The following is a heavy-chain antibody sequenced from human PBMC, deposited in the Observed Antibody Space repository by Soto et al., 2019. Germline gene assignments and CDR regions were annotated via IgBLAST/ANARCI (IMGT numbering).Heavy chain of an antibody. CDR2: ISDDGDKR. V-gene: IGHV3-30*18. D-gene: IGHD1-26*01. Sequence: GGSXRLSCLFSVFTFSNYCMHWFRQPPGKGLEWVALISDDGDKRYYADSVRGRLIISRDNSKDTLYLKMNSLGPDDTAVYFCAKARARIVGANPFEYWGQGTPVTVSS. J-gene: IGHJ4*02. CDR1: VFTFSNYC. CDR3: AKARARIVGANPFEY.